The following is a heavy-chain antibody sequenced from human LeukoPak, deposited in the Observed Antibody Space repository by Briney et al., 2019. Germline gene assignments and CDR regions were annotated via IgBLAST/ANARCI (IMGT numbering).Heavy chain of an antibody. J-gene: IGHJ6*02. D-gene: IGHD2-2*01. V-gene: IGHV3-66*01. Sequence: PGGSLGLSCAASGFTVSSNYMNWVRQAPGKGLEWVSVMYSGGSTFYGDSVKGRFTISRDNSMNMLYLQMNSLRVDDTAVYYCAREQVVVGRGYYGMDVWGQGTTVTVSS. CDR3: AREQVVVGRGYYGMDV. CDR1: GFTVSSNY. CDR2: MYSGGST.